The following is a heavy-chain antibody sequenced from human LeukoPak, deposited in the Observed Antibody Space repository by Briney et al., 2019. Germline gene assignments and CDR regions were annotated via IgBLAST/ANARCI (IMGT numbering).Heavy chain of an antibody. CDR3: ARELGGGLRWNRGWFDP. CDR1: GYTFTGYY. J-gene: IGHJ5*02. CDR2: INPNSGGT. V-gene: IGHV1-2*02. D-gene: IGHD4-23*01. Sequence: ASVKVSCKASGYTFTGYYMHWVRQAPGQGLEWMGWINPNSGGTNYAQKFQGRVTMTRDTSISTAYMELSRLRSDDTAVYYCARELGGGLRWNRGWFDPWGQGTLVTVSS.